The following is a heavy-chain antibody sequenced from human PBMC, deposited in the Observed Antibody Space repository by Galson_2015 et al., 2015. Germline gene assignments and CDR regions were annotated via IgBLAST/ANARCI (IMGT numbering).Heavy chain of an antibody. CDR1: GFTFGDYA. V-gene: IGHV3-49*03. D-gene: IGHD5-18*01. Sequence: SLRLSCAASGFTFGDYAMSWFRQAPGKGLEWVGFIRSKAYGGTTEYAASVKGRFTISRDDSRSIAYLQTNSLKTEDTAVYYCTRDLFQDTAMNYFDYWGQGTLVTVSS. CDR3: TRDLFQDTAMNYFDY. CDR2: IRSKAYGGTT. J-gene: IGHJ4*02.